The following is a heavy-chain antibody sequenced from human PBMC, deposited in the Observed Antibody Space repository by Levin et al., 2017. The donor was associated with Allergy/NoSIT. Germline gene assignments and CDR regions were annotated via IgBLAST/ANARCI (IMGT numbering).Heavy chain of an antibody. CDR2: ISSSSSYI. Sequence: GESLKISCAASGFTFSSYSMNWVRQAPGKGLEWVSSISSSSSYIYYADSVKGRFTISRDNAKNSLYLQMNSLRAEDTAVYYCARDPHAYGVIDYWGQGTLVTVSS. V-gene: IGHV3-21*01. CDR1: GFTFSSYS. J-gene: IGHJ4*02. D-gene: IGHD2-21*01. CDR3: ARDPHAYGVIDY.